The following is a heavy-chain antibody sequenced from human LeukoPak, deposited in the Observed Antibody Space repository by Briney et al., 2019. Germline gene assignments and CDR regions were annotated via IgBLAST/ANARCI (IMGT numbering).Heavy chain of an antibody. J-gene: IGHJ3*02. V-gene: IGHV3-48*04. CDR3: AREEAYYDILSGYLGAFDI. Sequence: PGGSLRLSCAAPGFTFSSYSMNWVRQAPGKGLEWVSYISSRSSTIYYADSVKGRFTISRDNATNSLYLQMNSLRAEDTAVYYCAREEAYYDILSGYLGAFDIWGQGTMVTVSS. D-gene: IGHD3-9*01. CDR2: ISSRSSTI. CDR1: GFTFSSYS.